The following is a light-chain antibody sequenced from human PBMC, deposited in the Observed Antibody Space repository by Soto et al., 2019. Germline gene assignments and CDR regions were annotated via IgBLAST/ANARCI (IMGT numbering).Light chain of an antibody. CDR2: YDR. CDR3: QVSAV. CDR1: NIVSKS. V-gene: IGLV3-21*01. J-gene: IGLJ2*01. Sequence: SYELTQPPSVSVAPGETARITCGGNNIVSKSVHWYQQMPGQATVLVIYYDRDRPSGIPERFSGSNSGNTATLTISRVEAGDEADYYFQVSAVFGGGTKLTVL.